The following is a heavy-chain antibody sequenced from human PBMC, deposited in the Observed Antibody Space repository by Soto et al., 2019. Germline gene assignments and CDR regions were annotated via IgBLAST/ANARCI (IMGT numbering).Heavy chain of an antibody. CDR1: GFTFSNAW. J-gene: IGHJ4*02. V-gene: IGHV3-15*01. CDR3: TTASSLLWFGLPRDY. D-gene: IGHD3-10*01. Sequence: PGGSLRLSCAASGFTFSNAWMSWVRQAPGKGLEWVGRIKSKTDGGTTDYAAPVKGRFTISRDDSKNTLYLQMNSLKTEDTAVYYCTTASSLLWFGLPRDYWGQGTLVTVSS. CDR2: IKSKTDGGTT.